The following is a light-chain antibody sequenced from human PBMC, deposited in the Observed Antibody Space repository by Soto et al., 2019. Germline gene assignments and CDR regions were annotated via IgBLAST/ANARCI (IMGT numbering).Light chain of an antibody. CDR3: QQYNNYGSWT. V-gene: IGKV1-5*03. CDR1: QSISGW. Sequence: DIQMTQSPPTLSASVGDRVTITCRASQSISGWLAWYQQNPGKAPKLLIYKASTLESGVPSRFSGSGSGTEFTLTISSLQPDDFATYYCQQYNNYGSWTFGQGTKVDIK. CDR2: KAS. J-gene: IGKJ1*01.